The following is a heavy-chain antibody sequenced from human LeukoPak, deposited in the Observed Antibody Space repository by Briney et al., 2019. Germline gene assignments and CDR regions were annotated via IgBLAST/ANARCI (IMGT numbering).Heavy chain of an antibody. Sequence: ASVKVSCKASGYTFTSYAMHWVRQAPGQRLEWMGWINAGNGNTKYSQKFQGRVTITRDTSASTAYMELSSLRSEDTAVYYCARDRGNYYDCSGYFDYWGQGTLVTVSS. CDR1: GYTFTSYA. CDR2: INAGNGNT. D-gene: IGHD3-22*01. V-gene: IGHV1-3*01. J-gene: IGHJ4*02. CDR3: ARDRGNYYDCSGYFDY.